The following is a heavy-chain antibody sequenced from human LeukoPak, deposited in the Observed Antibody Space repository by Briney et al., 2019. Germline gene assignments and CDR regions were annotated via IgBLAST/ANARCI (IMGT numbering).Heavy chain of an antibody. CDR3: AKWKYSNLGIDDY. V-gene: IGHV3-23*01. J-gene: IGHJ4*02. CDR1: GFTFSSYA. Sequence: GGSLRLSCAASGFTFSSYAMSWVRQVPGKGLEWVSVISGSGDNTYYADSVKGRFTISRDNSKNMLYLQMNSLRAEDTAVYYCAKWKYSNLGIDDYWGQGTLVTVSS. D-gene: IGHD6-13*01. CDR2: ISGSGDNT.